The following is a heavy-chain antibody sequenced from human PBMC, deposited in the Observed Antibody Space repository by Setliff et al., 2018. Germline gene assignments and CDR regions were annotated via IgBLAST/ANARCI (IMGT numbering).Heavy chain of an antibody. CDR3: SRFGLYYEAVYGGGDYYYYGMDV. CDR2: ISGYNGNT. D-gene: IGHD3-16*01. Sequence: GASVKVSCKASGYTFTSYGFSWVRQAPGQGLEWMGWISGYNGNTNYAQTVQGRVTMTTDTSTGTIYMELRSLRADDTAVYYCSRFGLYYEAVYGGGDYYYYGMDVWGQGTTVTVSS. J-gene: IGHJ6*02. V-gene: IGHV1-18*01. CDR1: GYTFTSYG.